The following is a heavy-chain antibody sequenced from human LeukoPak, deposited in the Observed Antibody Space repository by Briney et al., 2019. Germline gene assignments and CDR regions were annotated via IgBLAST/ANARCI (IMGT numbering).Heavy chain of an antibody. CDR2: ISGSGGST. CDR3: ARGGRDKFQH. J-gene: IGHJ1*01. V-gene: IGHV3-23*01. CDR1: GFSFSSYA. Sequence: PGGSLRLSCAASGFSFSSYAMSWARQAPGKGLEWVSAISGSGGSTYYADSVKGRFTISRDNSKNTLYLQMNSLRAEDTAVYYCARGGRDKFQHWGQGTLVTVSS.